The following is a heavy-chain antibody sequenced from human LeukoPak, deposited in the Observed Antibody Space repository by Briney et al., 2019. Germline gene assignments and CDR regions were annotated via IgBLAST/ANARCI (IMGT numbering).Heavy chain of an antibody. D-gene: IGHD3-9*01. Sequence: GASVKVSCKASGGTFSSYAISWVRQAPGQGLEWMGGIIPIFGTANYAQKFQGRVTITADESTSTAYMELSSLGSEDTAVYYCARDNVRASYYDILTGYYFPNYFDYWGQGTLVTVSS. CDR2: IIPIFGTA. V-gene: IGHV1-69*01. J-gene: IGHJ4*02. CDR1: GGTFSSYA. CDR3: ARDNVRASYYDILTGYYFPNYFDY.